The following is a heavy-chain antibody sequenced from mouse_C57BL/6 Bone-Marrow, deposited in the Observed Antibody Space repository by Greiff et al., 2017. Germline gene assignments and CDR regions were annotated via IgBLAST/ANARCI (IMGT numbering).Heavy chain of an antibody. CDR1: GYTFTSYG. V-gene: IGHV1-81*01. J-gene: IGHJ3*01. CDR2: IYPRSGNT. CDR3: ASDYYGSSRFAY. D-gene: IGHD1-1*01. Sequence: VQLQQSGAELARPGASVKLSCKASGYTFTSYGISWVKQRTGQGLEWIGEIYPRSGNTYYNEKFKGKATLTADKSSSTAYMELRSLTSEDSAVYYCASDYYGSSRFAYCGQGTLVTVSA.